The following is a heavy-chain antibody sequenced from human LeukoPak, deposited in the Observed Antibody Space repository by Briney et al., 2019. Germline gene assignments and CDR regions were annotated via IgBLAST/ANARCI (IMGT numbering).Heavy chain of an antibody. CDR1: GYTLTELS. Sequence: ASVTLSCKVSGYTLTELSMHWVRQAPGKGLEWMGGFHPEDGETIYAQKLQGRVTMTEDTSTDTAYMELSSVRSEDTDVYYCATVGGLYYYDSSGYSLRYWGQGTLVTVSS. V-gene: IGHV1-24*01. D-gene: IGHD3-22*01. CDR3: ATVGGLYYYDSSGYSLRY. CDR2: FHPEDGET. J-gene: IGHJ4*02.